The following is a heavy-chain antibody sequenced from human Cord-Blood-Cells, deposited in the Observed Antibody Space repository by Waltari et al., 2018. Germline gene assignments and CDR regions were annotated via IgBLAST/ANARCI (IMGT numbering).Heavy chain of an antibody. J-gene: IGHJ5*02. D-gene: IGHD3-22*01. Sequence: QVQLPQWGAGLLKPSATLSLTCAVSGGSFSGYYCRGMRQPPGKGLEWIGEINHSGSTNYNPSLKSRVTISVDTSKNQFSLKLSSVTAADTAVYYCARHDYYDSSGYSPWGQGTLVTVSS. CDR3: ARHDYYDSSGYSP. V-gene: IGHV4-34*01. CDR1: GGSFSGYY. CDR2: INHSGST.